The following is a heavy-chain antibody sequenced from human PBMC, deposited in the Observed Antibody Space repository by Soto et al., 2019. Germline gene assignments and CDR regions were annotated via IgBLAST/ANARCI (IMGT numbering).Heavy chain of an antibody. D-gene: IGHD2-2*01. Sequence: SVKVSCKASGGTFSSYAISWVRQAPGQGLEWMGGIIPIFGTANYAQKFQGRVTITADESTSTAYMELSSLRSEDTAVYYCARGDIVVVPAANGTTLRGYYYDYWGQGTLVTVSS. CDR2: IIPIFGTA. J-gene: IGHJ4*02. CDR3: ARGDIVVVPAANGTTLRGYYYDY. V-gene: IGHV1-69*13. CDR1: GGTFSSYA.